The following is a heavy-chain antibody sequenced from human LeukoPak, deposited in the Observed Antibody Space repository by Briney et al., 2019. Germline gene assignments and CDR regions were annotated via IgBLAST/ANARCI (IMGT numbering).Heavy chain of an antibody. D-gene: IGHD3-9*01. CDR1: GGSISSGSYY. J-gene: IGHJ6*04. V-gene: IGHV4-61*02. CDR3: ARDLTNLDV. CDR2: IYTSGST. Sequence: SETLSLTCTVSGGSISSGSYYWSWIRQPAGKGLEWIGRIYTSGSTNYNPSLKSRVTISVDTSKNQYSLKLSSVTAADTAVYYCARDLTNLDVWGKGTTVTVSS.